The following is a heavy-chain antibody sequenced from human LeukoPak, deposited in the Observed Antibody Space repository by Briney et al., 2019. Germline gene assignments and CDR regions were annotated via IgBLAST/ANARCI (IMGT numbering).Heavy chain of an antibody. J-gene: IGHJ5*01. V-gene: IGHV3-43*01. CDR3: AKDMEDYGGNSFDS. D-gene: IGHD4-23*01. CDR2: MSWNGHSR. CDR1: GFAFDEYT. Sequence: GGSLRLSCVASGFAFDEYTFNWVRQAPGKGLEWVSLMSWNGHSRYYADSVKGRFTISRDNSKNSVYLEMKNLRIDDTAFYYCAKDMEDYGGNSFDSWGEGTLVTVSS.